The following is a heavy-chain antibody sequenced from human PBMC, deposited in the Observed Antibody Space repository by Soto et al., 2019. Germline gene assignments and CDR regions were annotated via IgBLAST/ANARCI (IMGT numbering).Heavy chain of an antibody. CDR2: IDWDDDK. V-gene: IGHV2-70*11. J-gene: IGHJ5*02. Sequence: SGPTLVNPTQTLTLTCTFSGFSLSTSGMCVSWIRQPPGKALEWLARIDWDDDKYYSTSLKTRLTISKDTSKNQVVLTMTNMDPVDTATYYCARYYDFWSGSYPHGFDPWGQGTLVTVSS. D-gene: IGHD3-3*01. CDR3: ARYYDFWSGSYPHGFDP. CDR1: GFSLSTSGMC.